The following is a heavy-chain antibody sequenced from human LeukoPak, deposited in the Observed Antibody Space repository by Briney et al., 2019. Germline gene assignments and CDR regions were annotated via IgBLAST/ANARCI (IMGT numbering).Heavy chain of an antibody. V-gene: IGHV3-74*01. Sequence: GGSLRLSCAASGFTFSSYWMHWVRQAPGKGLVWVSRINSDGMSTSYADSVKGRFTISRDNAKNTLYLQMNRLRAEDTAVYYCARDRVYGDLLDYWGQGTLVTVSS. CDR3: ARDRVYGDLLDY. CDR2: INSDGMST. J-gene: IGHJ4*02. CDR1: GFTFSSYW. D-gene: IGHD4-17*01.